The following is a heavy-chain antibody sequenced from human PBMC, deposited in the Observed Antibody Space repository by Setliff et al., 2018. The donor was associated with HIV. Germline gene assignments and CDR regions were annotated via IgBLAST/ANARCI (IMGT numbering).Heavy chain of an antibody. Sequence: TGESLKISCTASGFSFSTYAMGWVRQAAGKGLEWVSTIGAVGSPTFYAESVKGRFTISKDNSKDTLYLQMSSLRDEDTALYYCAKVFAFGIDVFDIWGQGTVVTVSS. CDR1: GFSFSTYA. J-gene: IGHJ3*02. CDR2: IGAVGSPT. D-gene: IGHD3-10*01. CDR3: AKVFAFGIDVFDI. V-gene: IGHV3-23*01.